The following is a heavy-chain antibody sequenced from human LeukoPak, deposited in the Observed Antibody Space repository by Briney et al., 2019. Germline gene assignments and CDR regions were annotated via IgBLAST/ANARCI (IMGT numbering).Heavy chain of an antibody. Sequence: PGGSLRLSCATSGFTFDDYGMSWVRQVPGKRLEWVSGINWNGGSTGYADSVKGRFTISRDNSKNTLCLQMNSLRAEDTAVYYCAKDWLVYYFDYWGQGTLVTVSS. CDR1: GFTFDDYG. CDR2: INWNGGST. CDR3: AKDWLVYYFDY. V-gene: IGHV3-20*04. D-gene: IGHD6-6*01. J-gene: IGHJ4*02.